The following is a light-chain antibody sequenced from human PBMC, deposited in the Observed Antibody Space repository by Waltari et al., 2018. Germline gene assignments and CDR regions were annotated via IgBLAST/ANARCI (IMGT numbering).Light chain of an antibody. CDR1: SSNIGARHD. CDR3: QSYDSSLTLYV. Sequence: QSVLTQPPSVSGAPGQTVTISCTGTSSNIGARHDVEWYPQLPGTAPKLLIYANTTRPAGVPDRFSGSKSGTSASLAITGLQAEDEAEYYCQSYDSSLTLYVVGTGTKVTVL. CDR2: ANT. V-gene: IGLV1-40*01. J-gene: IGLJ1*01.